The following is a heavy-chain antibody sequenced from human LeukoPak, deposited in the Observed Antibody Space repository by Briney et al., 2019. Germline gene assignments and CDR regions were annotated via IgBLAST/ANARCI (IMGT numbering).Heavy chain of an antibody. J-gene: IGHJ2*01. CDR1: GGSISNYF. V-gene: IGHV4-59*01. Sequence: PSETLSLTCTVSGGSISNYFWNRIRQSPGKRLEWIGFVYNGGSTNYNPSLKSRVTMSVDTSKNQFSLKMSYVTAGDTAMYYCARERSGSYYRWYFDLWGRGTLVTVSS. CDR2: VYNGGST. D-gene: IGHD1-26*01. CDR3: ARERSGSYYRWYFDL.